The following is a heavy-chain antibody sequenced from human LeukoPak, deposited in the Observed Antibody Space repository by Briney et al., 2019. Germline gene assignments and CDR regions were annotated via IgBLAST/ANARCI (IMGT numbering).Heavy chain of an antibody. CDR3: AKAVSYCSGGSCYRFDY. V-gene: IGHV3-7*03. CDR2: INQDGTEK. J-gene: IGHJ4*02. D-gene: IGHD2-15*01. CDR1: GFTFTTYW. Sequence: GGSLRLSCAASGFTFTTYWMSWVRQLPGKGLEWVANINQDGTEKYYVDSVKGRFTISRDNAKNSLYLQMNGLRAEDTAVYYCAKAVSYCSGGSCYRFDYWGQGTLVTVSS.